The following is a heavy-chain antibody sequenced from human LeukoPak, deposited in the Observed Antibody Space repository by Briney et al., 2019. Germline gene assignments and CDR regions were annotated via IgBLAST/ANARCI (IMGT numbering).Heavy chain of an antibody. J-gene: IGHJ4*02. V-gene: IGHV3-30*02. D-gene: IGHD3-3*01. CDR2: IRYDGSNT. Sequence: GGSLRLSCAASGFTFSRNGMHWVRQAPGKGLEWVTFIRYDGSNTYYADSAKDRFTISRDNSKNTLYLHMMNLRAEDTAVYYCAKDRDYDLWSGYFDYWGQGTLVTVSS. CDR1: GFTFSRNG. CDR3: AKDRDYDLWSGYFDY.